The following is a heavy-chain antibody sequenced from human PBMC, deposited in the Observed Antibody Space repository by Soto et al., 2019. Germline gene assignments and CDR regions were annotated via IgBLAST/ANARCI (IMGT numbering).Heavy chain of an antibody. CDR2: ISAYNGNT. CDR3: ARDLTGTPVY. D-gene: IGHD3-9*01. Sequence: QVQLVQSGAEVKKPGASVKVSCKASGYTFTSYGISWVRQAPGQGLEWMGWISAYNGNTNYAQKLQGRVTMTTDTSTSTAYLELRSLSADYIHVSYCARDLTGTPVYWGQGPLVTVSS. CDR1: GYTFTSYG. J-gene: IGHJ1*01. V-gene: IGHV1-18*03.